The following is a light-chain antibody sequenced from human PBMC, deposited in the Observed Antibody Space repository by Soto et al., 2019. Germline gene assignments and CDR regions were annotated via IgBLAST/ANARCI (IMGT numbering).Light chain of an antibody. CDR1: QSISSW. J-gene: IGKJ2*01. CDR3: QQYNLYPYT. CDR2: DVS. Sequence: DIQMTQSPSTLSAYVGDSVTITCRASQSISSWLAWYQQKPGKAPKLLIYDVSNLESGVPSRFSGSGSGTEFTLTISSLQPDDFATYYCQQYNLYPYTFGQGTKVDI. V-gene: IGKV1-5*01.